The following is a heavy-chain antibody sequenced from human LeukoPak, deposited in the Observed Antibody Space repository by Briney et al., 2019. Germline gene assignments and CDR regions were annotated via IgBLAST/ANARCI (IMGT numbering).Heavy chain of an antibody. V-gene: IGHV4-34*01. J-gene: IGHJ4*02. CDR2: IDYSGST. Sequence: SETLSLTCGVFGGSFSGYYWTWIRQSPGKGLEWIGEIDYSGSTNYNPSLKSRVTISVDTSKNQFSLRLSSVIAADTAVYYCARGRYYFDSSGYDYWGQGTLVTVSS. CDR3: ARGRYYFDSSGYDY. CDR1: GGSFSGYY. D-gene: IGHD3-22*01.